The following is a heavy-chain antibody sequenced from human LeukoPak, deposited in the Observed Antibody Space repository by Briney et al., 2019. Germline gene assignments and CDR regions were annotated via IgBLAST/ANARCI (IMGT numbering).Heavy chain of an antibody. CDR3: ARPDSSGYYVV. CDR2: IYPADSDT. D-gene: IGHD6-19*01. CDR1: GYSFSSYW. V-gene: IGHV5-51*01. Sequence: GESLKISCKGSGYSFSSYWIAWVRQMPRKGLEWMAIIYPADSDTRYSPSFQGQVTISADKSINTAYLQWSSLKASDTATYYCARPDSSGYYVVWGQGTLVTVSS. J-gene: IGHJ4*02.